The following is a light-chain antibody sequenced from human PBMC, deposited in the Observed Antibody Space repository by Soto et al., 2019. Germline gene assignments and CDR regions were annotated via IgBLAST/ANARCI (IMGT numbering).Light chain of an antibody. V-gene: IGKV3-20*01. CDR3: QQYGSSPIT. J-gene: IGKJ5*01. CDR2: GAS. Sequence: EIVLTQSPATLSLSPGERATLSFRASQSVSGSFLAWYQQKPGQAPRLLIYGASSRATGIPDRFSGSGSGTDFSLTISRLEPEDFAVYYCQQYGSSPITFGRGTRLEIK. CDR1: QSVSGSF.